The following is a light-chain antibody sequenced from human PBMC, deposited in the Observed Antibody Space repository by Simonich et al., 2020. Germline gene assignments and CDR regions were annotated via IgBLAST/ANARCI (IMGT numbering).Light chain of an antibody. CDR2: DKN. V-gene: IGLV1-51*01. CDR3: GTWDSSLSAVV. Sequence: QSVLTQPPSVSAAPGQKVTISCSGSSSNIGNNYVSWYQQLPGTAPTLLINDKNKRPSGIPDRVSGSKSGTSATLGITGLQTGDEADYYCGTWDSSLSAVVFGGGTKLTVL. J-gene: IGLJ2*01. CDR1: SSNIGNNY.